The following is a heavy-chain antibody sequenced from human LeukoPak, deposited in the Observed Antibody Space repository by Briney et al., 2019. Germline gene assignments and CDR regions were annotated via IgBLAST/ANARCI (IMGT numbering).Heavy chain of an antibody. V-gene: IGHV1-2*06. CDR1: GYTFTGYY. Sequence: ASVKVSCKASGYTFTGYYMHWVRQAPGQGLEWMGRINPNSGGTNYAQKFQGRVTMTRDTSISTAYMELSRLRSDDTAVYYCARERSGTYYYDSSRYGWFDPWGQGTLVTVSS. D-gene: IGHD3-22*01. CDR2: INPNSGGT. CDR3: ARERSGTYYYDSSRYGWFDP. J-gene: IGHJ5*02.